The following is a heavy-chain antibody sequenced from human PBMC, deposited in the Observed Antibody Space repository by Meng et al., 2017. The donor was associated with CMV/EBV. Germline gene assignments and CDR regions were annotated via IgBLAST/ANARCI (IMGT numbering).Heavy chain of an antibody. CDR3: ARGVNPTVTTHWFDP. Sequence: GESLKISCAASGFTFSRYTINWVRQAPGKGLEWVSSISSPGSDIYYADSVKGRFTISRDNAKNSLYLQMSSLRAEDTAVYYCARGVNPTVTTHWFDPWGQGALVTVAS. CDR2: ISSPGSDI. J-gene: IGHJ5*02. CDR1: GFTFSRYT. V-gene: IGHV3-21*01. D-gene: IGHD4-17*01.